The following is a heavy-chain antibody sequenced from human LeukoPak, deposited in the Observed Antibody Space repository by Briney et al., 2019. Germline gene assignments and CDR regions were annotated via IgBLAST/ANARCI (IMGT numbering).Heavy chain of an antibody. CDR2: IYYSGST. CDR3: ARSELLWFGGVNSGFDY. V-gene: IGHV4-59*01. J-gene: IGHJ4*02. CDR1: GGSISSYY. D-gene: IGHD3-10*01. Sequence: SETLSLTCTVSGGSISSYYWSWIRQPPGKGLEWIGYIYYSGSTNYNPSLKSRVTISPDTSKNQFSLKLSSVTAADTAVYYCARSELLWFGGVNSGFDYWGQGTLVTVSS.